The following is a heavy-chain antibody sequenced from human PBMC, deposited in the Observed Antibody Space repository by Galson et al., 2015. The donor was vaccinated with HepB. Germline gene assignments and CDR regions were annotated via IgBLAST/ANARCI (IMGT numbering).Heavy chain of an antibody. CDR2: ISSSGSTI. V-gene: IGHV3-48*03. D-gene: IGHD3-16*02. Sequence: SLRLSCAASGFTFSSYEMNWVRQAPGKGLEWVSYISSSGSTIYYADSVKGRFTISRDNSKNTLYLQMNSLRAEDTAVYYCARLYDYVWGSYPNLRDAFDIWGQGTTVTVSS. CDR3: ARLYDYVWGSYPNLRDAFDI. CDR1: GFTFSSYE. J-gene: IGHJ3*02.